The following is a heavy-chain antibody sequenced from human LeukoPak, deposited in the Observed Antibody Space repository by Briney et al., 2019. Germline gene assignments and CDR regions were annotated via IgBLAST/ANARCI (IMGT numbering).Heavy chain of an antibody. V-gene: IGHV3-9*01. CDR3: AKAPDRYYYDSSGYYFDY. CDR2: ISWNSGSI. D-gene: IGHD3-22*01. J-gene: IGHJ4*03. Sequence: GRSLRLSCAASGFTFDDYAMHWVRQAPGKGLEWVSGISWNSGSIGYADSVKGRFTISRDNAKNSLYLQMNSLRAEDTALYYCAKAPDRYYYDSSGYYFDYWGQGTTVTVSS. CDR1: GFTFDDYA.